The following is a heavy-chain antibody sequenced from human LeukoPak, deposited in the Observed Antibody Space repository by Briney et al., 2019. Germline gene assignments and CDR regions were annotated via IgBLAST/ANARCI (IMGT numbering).Heavy chain of an antibody. CDR3: ARHVQYYYDSSGYPSIRFDY. J-gene: IGHJ4*02. CDR1: GASISSSSYY. V-gene: IGHV4-39*01. D-gene: IGHD3-22*01. Sequence: SETLSLTCTVSGASISSSSYYWGWIRQPPGKGLEWIGSIYYSGSTYYNPSLKSRVTISVDTSKNQFSLKLSSVTAADTAVYQPARHVQYYYDSSGYPSIRFDYWGQGTLVTVSS. CDR2: IYYSGST.